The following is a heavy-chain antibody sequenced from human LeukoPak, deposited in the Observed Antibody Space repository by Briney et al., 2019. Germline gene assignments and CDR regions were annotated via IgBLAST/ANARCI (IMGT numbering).Heavy chain of an antibody. CDR1: GFTFRFYA. CDR3: AKAYSSSLYGDAFHI. CDR2: ISGDASVS. D-gene: IGHD6-13*01. Sequence: PGGSLRLSCAGSGFTFRFYAMTWVRQAPGKGLEWVSGISGDASVSKHADSVKGPVNISRDNSKNTIYLQLNSVRVEDTAIYYCAKAYSSSLYGDAFHIWGQGTMVTVSP. J-gene: IGHJ3*02. V-gene: IGHV3-23*01.